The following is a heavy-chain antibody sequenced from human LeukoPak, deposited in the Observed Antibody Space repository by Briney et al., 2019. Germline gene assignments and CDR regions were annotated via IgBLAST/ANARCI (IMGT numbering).Heavy chain of an antibody. D-gene: IGHD4-17*01. CDR3: AREDPQTTVPEGLDV. Sequence: PSETLSLTCAFSGGSIGSYYWSWLRQPPGRGLEWIGYIYYSGTTNYNPSLKSRVTISVDTSKNQFSLKLTSVTAADTAIYYCAREDPQTTVPEGLDVWGQGTTVTVSS. CDR2: IYYSGTT. CDR1: GGSIGSYY. J-gene: IGHJ6*02. V-gene: IGHV4-59*01.